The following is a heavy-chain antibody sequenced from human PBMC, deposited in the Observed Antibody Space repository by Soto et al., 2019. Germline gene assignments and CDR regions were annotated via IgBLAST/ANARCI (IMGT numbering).Heavy chain of an antibody. D-gene: IGHD2-2*01. Sequence: EVQLVESGGGLVQPGGSLRLSCAASAFTFRNYWMSWVRQAPGKGLECVAKIKQDGSEKYYVDSVKGRFTISRDNAKNSLYLQMNSLTVEDTAMYYWARASSSTSGAIDYWGQGTLVTVSS. CDR3: ARASSSTSGAIDY. J-gene: IGHJ4*02. CDR1: AFTFRNYW. V-gene: IGHV3-7*04. CDR2: IKQDGSEK.